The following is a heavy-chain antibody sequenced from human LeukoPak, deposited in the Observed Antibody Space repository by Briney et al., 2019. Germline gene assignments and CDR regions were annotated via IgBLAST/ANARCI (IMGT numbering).Heavy chain of an antibody. CDR2: INHSGST. J-gene: IGHJ4*02. CDR1: GVSFSGYY. V-gene: IGHV4-34*01. D-gene: IGHD6-19*01. CDR3: AIDTSGRSY. Sequence: ASETLSLTCAVYGVSFSGYYWSWIRQPPGKGLEWIGEINHSGSTNYNPSLKSRVTLSVDTSKNQFSLKLSSVTAADTAVYYCAIDTSGRSYWGQGTLVTVSS.